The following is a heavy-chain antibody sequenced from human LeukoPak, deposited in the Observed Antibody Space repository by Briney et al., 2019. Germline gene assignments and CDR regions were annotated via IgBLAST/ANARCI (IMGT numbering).Heavy chain of an antibody. CDR3: ARIGRDYGDYFDY. V-gene: IGHV3-7*05. D-gene: IGHD4-17*01. CDR2: IKQDGSEK. J-gene: IGHJ4*02. CDR1: GFTFNIFW. Sequence: GGSLRLSCAASGFTFNIFWMTWLCQAPGKGPEWVANIKQDGSEKDYLDSVKGRFTISRDNARNSLYLQMNSLRAEDTAVYYCARIGRDYGDYFDYWGQGTLVTVSS.